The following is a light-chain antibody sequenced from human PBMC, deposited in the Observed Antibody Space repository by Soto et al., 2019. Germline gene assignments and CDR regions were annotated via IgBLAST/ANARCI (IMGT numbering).Light chain of an antibody. J-gene: IGKJ1*01. CDR2: DAS. CDR3: QQRTKWRT. Sequence: PGESATLSCRASQSVSSSLAWYQQKPGQAPRLLIYDASNRATGIPARFSGSGSGTDFTLTISSLEPEDFAVYYCQQRTKWRTFGQGTKVDIK. V-gene: IGKV3-11*01. CDR1: QSVSSS.